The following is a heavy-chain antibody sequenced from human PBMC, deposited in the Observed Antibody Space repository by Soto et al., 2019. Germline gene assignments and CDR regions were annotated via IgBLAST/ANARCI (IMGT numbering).Heavy chain of an antibody. CDR1: GFTFSSYS. D-gene: IGHD6-19*01. Sequence: GGSLRLSCAASGFTFSSYSMNWVRQAPGKGLEWVSSISSSSSYIYYADSVKGRFTISRDNAKNSLYLQMNSLRAEDTAVYYCAREGSGGLTGYDFDYWGQGTLVTVSS. CDR2: ISSSSSYI. V-gene: IGHV3-21*01. J-gene: IGHJ4*02. CDR3: AREGSGGLTGYDFDY.